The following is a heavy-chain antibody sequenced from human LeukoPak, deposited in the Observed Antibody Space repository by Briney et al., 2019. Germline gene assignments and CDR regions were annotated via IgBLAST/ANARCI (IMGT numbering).Heavy chain of an antibody. Sequence: GGSLRLSCAASGFTFSSYWMSWVRQAPGKGLEWVANIKQDGSEKHYVDSVKGRFTISRDNAKNSLYLQMNSLRAEDTAVYYCARDPYYYDSSDYYWHDYWGQGTLVTVSS. CDR3: ARDPYYYDSSDYYWHDY. V-gene: IGHV3-7*03. J-gene: IGHJ4*02. D-gene: IGHD3-22*01. CDR2: IKQDGSEK. CDR1: GFTFSSYW.